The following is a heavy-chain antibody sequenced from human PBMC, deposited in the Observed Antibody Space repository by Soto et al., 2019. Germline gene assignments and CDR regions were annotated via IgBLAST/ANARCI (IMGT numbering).Heavy chain of an antibody. J-gene: IGHJ4*02. D-gene: IGHD2-21*01. Sequence: DVQLLESGGGLVQPGGSLRLSCVVSGFSFSYAIIWVRQAPGKGQEWVAGITGGGRTEYAASVKGRFTISRDNSKNTVYLKMNSLRAEDTAMYYCAKDAVYNDGLWLVSDWGQGTLVTVS. CDR3: AKDAVYNDGLWLVSD. CDR2: ITGGGRT. CDR1: GFSFSYA. V-gene: IGHV3-23*01.